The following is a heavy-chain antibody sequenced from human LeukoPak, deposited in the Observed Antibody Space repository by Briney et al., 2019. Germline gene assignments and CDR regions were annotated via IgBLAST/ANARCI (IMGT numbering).Heavy chain of an antibody. D-gene: IGHD2-21*02. J-gene: IGHJ5*02. CDR3: ARRLPQYDCFHP. CDR1: GDSVSSNSVT. CDR2: TYYRSTWYN. V-gene: IGHV6-1*01. Sequence: SQTLSLTCAISGDSVSSNSVTWNWTRQSPSRGLEWLGRTYYRSTWYNDYAVSVRGRITVNPDTSKNQFSLHLNSVTPEDTAVYSCARRLPQYDCFHPWRRGILVTVSS.